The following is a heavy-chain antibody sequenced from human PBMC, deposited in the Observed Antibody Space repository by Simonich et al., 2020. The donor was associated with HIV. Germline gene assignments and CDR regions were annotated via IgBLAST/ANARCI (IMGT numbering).Heavy chain of an antibody. CDR2: NNHRGRT. CDR3: ARLTAGGLGEYFQH. J-gene: IGHJ1*01. CDR1: GGSFSGYY. D-gene: IGHD6-13*01. V-gene: IGHV4-34*01. Sequence: QVQLQQWGAGLLKPSETLSLTCAVYGGSFSGYYWSRIRQPPGKGLEWIGENNHRGRTTYNPSLKGRFTISVDTSKNQFSLKLSSVTAADTAVYYCARLTAGGLGEYFQHWGQGTLVTVSS.